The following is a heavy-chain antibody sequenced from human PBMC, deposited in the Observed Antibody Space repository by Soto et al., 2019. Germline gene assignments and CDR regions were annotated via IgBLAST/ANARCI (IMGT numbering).Heavy chain of an antibody. V-gene: IGHV1-2*02. J-gene: IGHJ4*02. CDR2: INPNSGGT. D-gene: IGHD6-19*01. CDR1: GYTFTGYY. CDR3: ARTSDPGIALSGFHY. Sequence: ASVKVPCKASGYTFTGYYMHWVRQAPGQGLEWMGWINPNSGGTNYAQKFQGRVTMTRDTSISTAYMELSRLRSDATAVYSCARTSDPGIALSGFHYCGQGTMVTV.